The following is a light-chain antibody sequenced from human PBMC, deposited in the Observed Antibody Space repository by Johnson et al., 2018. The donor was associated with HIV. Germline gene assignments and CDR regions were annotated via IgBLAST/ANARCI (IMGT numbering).Light chain of an antibody. J-gene: IGLJ1*01. CDR2: KNN. Sequence: QSVLTQSPSVSAAPGHKVTISCSGSSSTIGNKYVSWYQILPGTAPKLLIYKNNQRPSGIPDRFSGSKSGTSATLGITGLQPGDEADYYCGTWDTSLSTGGAFGTGTKVTVL. CDR1: SSTIGNKY. V-gene: IGLV1-51*02. CDR3: GTWDTSLSTGGA.